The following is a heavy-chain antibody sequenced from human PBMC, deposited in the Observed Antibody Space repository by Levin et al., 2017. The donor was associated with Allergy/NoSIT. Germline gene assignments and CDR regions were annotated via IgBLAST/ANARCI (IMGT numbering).Heavy chain of an antibody. V-gene: IGHV3-23*01. Sequence: PGGSLRLSCAASGFTFSSYAMSWVRQAPGKGLEWVSTISGSGGSTYYADSVKGRFTISRDNSKNTLYQQMNSLRAEDTAVYYCAKGVLSSGWSLGFDYWGQGTLVTVSS. CDR2: ISGSGGST. J-gene: IGHJ4*02. D-gene: IGHD6-19*01. CDR3: AKGVLSSGWSLGFDY. CDR1: GFTFSSYA.